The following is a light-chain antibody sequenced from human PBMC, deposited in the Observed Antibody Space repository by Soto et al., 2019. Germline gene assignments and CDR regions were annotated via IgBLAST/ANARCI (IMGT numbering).Light chain of an antibody. V-gene: IGKV3-15*01. CDR1: QSICST. J-gene: IGKJ5*01. CDR2: GAS. Sequence: EIVMKQCPATRSMSAGQRANFFCRASQSICSTFAWYKQKPGQAPRLLIYGASTSATSVPDRIIGSGSGTEFALTIGGLQPEDFAVYLCEKYSSCRLTLGQGTRLDIK. CDR3: EKYSSCRLT.